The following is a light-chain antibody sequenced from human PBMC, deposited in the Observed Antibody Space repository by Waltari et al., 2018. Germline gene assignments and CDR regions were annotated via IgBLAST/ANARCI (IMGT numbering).Light chain of an antibody. J-gene: IGKJ3*01. CDR3: QQYSSYPLT. V-gene: IGKV1-5*03. CDR2: RAS. Sequence: DIQMTQSPSTLSASVGDRVTITCRASQSIDKWLSWYQQKPGKAPKALIYRASNLEGGVPSRFSGSGSGTEFTLTISSLQPDDFGTFYCQQYSSYPLTFGPGTKVDFK. CDR1: QSIDKW.